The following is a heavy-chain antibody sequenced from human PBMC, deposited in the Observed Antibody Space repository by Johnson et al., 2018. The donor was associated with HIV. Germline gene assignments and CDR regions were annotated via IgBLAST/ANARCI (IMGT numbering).Heavy chain of an antibody. V-gene: IGHV3-20*04. D-gene: IGHD2/OR15-2a*01. J-gene: IGHJ3*02. CDR3: ARDRALSHPGGAFDI. CDR2: INWNGGST. CDR1: GFTFDDYG. Sequence: VQLVESGGGVVRPGGSLRLSCAASGFTFDDYGVSWVRQVRGKGLEWVSGINWNGGSTGYADSVKGRFSISRDNAKKSLYLQMNSLRAEDTAVYYCARDRALSHPGGAFDIWGRGTVVTVSS.